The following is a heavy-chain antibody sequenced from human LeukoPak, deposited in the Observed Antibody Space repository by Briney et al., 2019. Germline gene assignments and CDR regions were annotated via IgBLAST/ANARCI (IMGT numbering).Heavy chain of an antibody. V-gene: IGHV1-18*04. D-gene: IGHD3-22*01. CDR3: ATRDDSSGYYYFDY. CDR1: GYTFTGYY. J-gene: IGHJ4*02. CDR2: ISAYNGNT. Sequence: GASVKVSCKASGYTFTGYYMHWVRQAPGQGLEWMGWISAYNGNTNYAQKLQGRVTMTTDTSTSTAYMELRSLRSDDTAVYYCATRDDSSGYYYFDYWGQGTLVTVSS.